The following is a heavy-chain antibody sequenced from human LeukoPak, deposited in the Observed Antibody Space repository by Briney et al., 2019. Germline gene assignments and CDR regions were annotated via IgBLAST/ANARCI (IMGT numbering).Heavy chain of an antibody. J-gene: IGHJ4*02. CDR1: GGSISSYY. CDR3: ASNYDSSGYYYGY. CDR2: IYYSGST. Sequence: SETLSLTCTVSGGSISSYYWSWIRQPPGKGLEWIGYIYYSGSTNYNPPLKSRVTISVDTSKNQFSLKLSSVTAADTAVYCCASNYDSSGYYYGYWGQGTLVTVSS. V-gene: IGHV4-59*01. D-gene: IGHD3-22*01.